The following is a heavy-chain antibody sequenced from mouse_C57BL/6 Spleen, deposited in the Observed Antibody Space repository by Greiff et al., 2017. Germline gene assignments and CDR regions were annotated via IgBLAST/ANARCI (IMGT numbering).Heavy chain of an antibody. D-gene: IGHD2-4*01. CDR1: GYTFTSYW. Sequence: QVQLQQSGAVLAKPGASVKLSCKASGYTFTSYWMHWVKQRPGQGLEWIGYINPSSGYTKYNQKFKDKATLTADKSYSTAYMQLSSLTYEDSAVYYCAKYYENWYFDVWGTGTTVTVSS. J-gene: IGHJ1*03. V-gene: IGHV1-7*01. CDR3: AKYYENWYFDV. CDR2: INPSSGYT.